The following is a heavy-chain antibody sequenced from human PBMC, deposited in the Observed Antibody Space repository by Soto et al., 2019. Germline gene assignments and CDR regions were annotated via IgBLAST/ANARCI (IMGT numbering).Heavy chain of an antibody. Sequence: SVKVSCKASGGTFSSYAISWVRQAPGQGLEWMGGIIPIFGTANYAQKFQGRVTITADESTSTAYMELSSLRSEDTAVYYCARNGVLDDFRSGYSLAYFDYWGQGTLVTVYS. CDR1: GGTFSSYA. CDR3: ARNGVLDDFRSGYSLAYFDY. CDR2: IIPIFGTA. V-gene: IGHV1-69*13. D-gene: IGHD3-3*01. J-gene: IGHJ4*02.